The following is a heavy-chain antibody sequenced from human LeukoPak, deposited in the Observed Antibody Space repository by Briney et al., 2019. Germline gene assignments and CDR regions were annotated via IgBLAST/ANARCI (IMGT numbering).Heavy chain of an antibody. CDR1: GFSISSGYY. CDR3: AREGYSGSYYSAFDI. Sequence: PSETLSLTCTVSGFSISSGYYWGWIRQPAGKGLEWIGRIYTSGSTNYNPSLKSRVTISVDTSKNQFSLKLSSVTAADTAVYYCAREGYSGSYYSAFDIWGQGTMVTVSS. D-gene: IGHD1-26*01. CDR2: IYTSGST. J-gene: IGHJ3*02. V-gene: IGHV4-61*02.